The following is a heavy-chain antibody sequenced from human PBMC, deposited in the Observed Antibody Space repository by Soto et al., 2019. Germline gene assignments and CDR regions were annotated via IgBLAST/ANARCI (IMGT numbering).Heavy chain of an antibody. J-gene: IGHJ6*02. CDR3: ARHPHPNEYPAPYYYYGMDV. V-gene: IGHV4-39*01. CDR1: GGSISSISYY. CDR2: IYYSGST. Sequence: SQTLSLTCTVSGGSISSISYYWGWIRQPPGKGLEWIGSIYYSGSTYYNPSLKSRVTISVDTSKNQFSLKLSSVTAADTAVYYCARHPHPNEYPAPYYYYGMDVWGQGTTVTVSS.